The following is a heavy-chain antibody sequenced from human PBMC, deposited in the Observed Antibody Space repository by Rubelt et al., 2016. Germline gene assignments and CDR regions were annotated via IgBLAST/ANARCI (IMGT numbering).Heavy chain of an antibody. V-gene: IGHV1-46*01. D-gene: IGHD3-22*01. Sequence: QVQLVQSGAEVKKPGASVKVSCKASGYTSMRYYMHWVRQAPGQGLEWLGIINPSGGGTSYAQKFQGRVTMTRDASTSTLYMELGSLRSDETAVYYCARERDDNSGYGHVDHWGQGTLVTVSS. CDR3: ARERDDNSGYGHVDH. CDR2: INPSGGGT. CDR1: GYTSMRYY. J-gene: IGHJ4*02.